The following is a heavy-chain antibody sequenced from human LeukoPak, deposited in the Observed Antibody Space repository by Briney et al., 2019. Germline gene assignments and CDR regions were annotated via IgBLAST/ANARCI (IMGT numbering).Heavy chain of an antibody. J-gene: IGHJ6*03. Sequence: SETLSLTCTVSGGSISGYYWSWIRQPPGKGLEWIGYIYYSGSTNYNPSLKSRVTISVDTSKNQFSLKLSSVTAADTAVYYCARRLNYYYYMDVWGKGTTVTVSS. D-gene: IGHD6-19*01. CDR1: GGSISGYY. CDR3: ARRLNYYYYMDV. V-gene: IGHV4-59*01. CDR2: IYYSGST.